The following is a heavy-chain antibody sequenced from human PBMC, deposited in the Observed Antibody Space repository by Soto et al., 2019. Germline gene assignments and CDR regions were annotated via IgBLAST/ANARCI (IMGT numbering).Heavy chain of an antibody. CDR3: ARDYEVRRWLERGGYYYYGMDV. V-gene: IGHV4-61*01. Sequence: PSETLSPTCTVSGGSVSSGSYYWSWIRQPPGKGLEWIGYIYYSGSTNYNPSLKSRVTISVDTSQNQFSLKLSSVTAADTAVYYCARDYEVRRWLERGGYYYYGMDVWGQGTTVTVSS. CDR2: IYYSGST. J-gene: IGHJ6*02. D-gene: IGHD6-19*01. CDR1: GGSVSSGSYY.